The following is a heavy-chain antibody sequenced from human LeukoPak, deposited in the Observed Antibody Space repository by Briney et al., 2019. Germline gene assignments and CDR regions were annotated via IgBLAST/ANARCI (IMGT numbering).Heavy chain of an antibody. V-gene: IGHV4-59*08. CDR3: ARQHDYGDYRGKGPYYFDY. Sequence: SETLSLTCTVSGGSISSYYWSWIRQPPVKGLEWIGYIYYSGSTNYNPSLKSRVTISVDTSKNQFSLKLSSVTAADTAVYYCARQHDYGDYRGKGPYYFDYWGQGTLVTVSS. CDR2: IYYSGST. J-gene: IGHJ4*02. CDR1: GGSISSYY. D-gene: IGHD4-17*01.